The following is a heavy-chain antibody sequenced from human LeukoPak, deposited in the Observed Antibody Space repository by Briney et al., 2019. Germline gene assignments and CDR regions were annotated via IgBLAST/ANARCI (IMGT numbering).Heavy chain of an antibody. J-gene: IGHJ4*02. CDR1: GGSIDSYY. CDR2: IYYTGST. Sequence: QTSETLSLTCTVSGGSIDSYYWSWIRQPPGKGLEWIGYIYYTGSTKYHPSLKSRVTISLDTSKNQFSLKLTSVTAADTAVYYCARVYQSAEYYFDYWGQGNLVSVSS. CDR3: ARVYQSAEYYFDY. D-gene: IGHD2-2*01. V-gene: IGHV4-59*01.